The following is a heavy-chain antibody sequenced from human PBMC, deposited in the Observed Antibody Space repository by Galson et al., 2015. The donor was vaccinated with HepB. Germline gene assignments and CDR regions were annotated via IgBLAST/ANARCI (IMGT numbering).Heavy chain of an antibody. CDR3: ARDRVVVVPAAMFYYYYMDV. CDR1: GYTFTSYY. J-gene: IGHJ6*03. V-gene: IGHV1-46*01. CDR2: INPSGGST. D-gene: IGHD2-2*01. Sequence: SVKVSCKASGYTFTSYYMHWVRQAPGQGLEWMGIINPSGGSTSYAQKFQGRVTMTRDTSTSTVYMELSSPRSEDTAVYYCARDRVVVVPAAMFYYYYMDVWGKGTTVTVSS.